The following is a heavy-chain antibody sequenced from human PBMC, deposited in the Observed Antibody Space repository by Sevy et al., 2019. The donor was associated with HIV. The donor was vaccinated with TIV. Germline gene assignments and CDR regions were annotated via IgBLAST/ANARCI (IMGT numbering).Heavy chain of an antibody. Sequence: GVSLRLSCAASGFTFSSYEMNWVRQAPGKGLEWVSYISNSGTTISYSDSVRGRFTISRDNARNSLYLQMNSLRGEDTAVYYCARDLPPSATTVAHFDHWGQGTLVTVSS. CDR1: GFTFSSYE. D-gene: IGHD4-17*01. J-gene: IGHJ4*02. CDR3: ARDLPPSATTVAHFDH. CDR2: ISNSGTTI. V-gene: IGHV3-48*03.